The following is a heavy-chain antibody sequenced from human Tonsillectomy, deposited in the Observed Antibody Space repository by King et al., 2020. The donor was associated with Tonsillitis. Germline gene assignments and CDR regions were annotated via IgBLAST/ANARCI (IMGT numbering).Heavy chain of an antibody. Sequence: MHWVRQAPGKGLEWVAFIRYDGSNKYYADSVKGRFTISRDNSKNTLYLQMNRLRAEDTAVYYCAKGRMGAFDIWGRGTMVTVCS. CDR3: AKGRMGAFDI. V-gene: IGHV3-30*02. J-gene: IGHJ3*02. CDR2: IRYDGSNK. D-gene: IGHD1-26*01.